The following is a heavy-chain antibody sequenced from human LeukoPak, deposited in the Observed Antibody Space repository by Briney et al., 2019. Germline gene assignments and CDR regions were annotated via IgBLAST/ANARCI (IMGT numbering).Heavy chain of an antibody. CDR1: GFTFSNYW. J-gene: IGHJ4*02. D-gene: IGHD1-7*01. CDR2: IKQDGSEK. V-gene: IGHV3-7*04. CDR3: ARGYGTYGY. Sequence: GGSLRLSCAASGFTFSNYWMSWVRQAPGKGLEWVANIKQDGSEKDCVDSVKGRFTIPRDNAKNSLYLQMNSLRAEDTAVYYCARGYGTYGYWGQGTLVTVSS.